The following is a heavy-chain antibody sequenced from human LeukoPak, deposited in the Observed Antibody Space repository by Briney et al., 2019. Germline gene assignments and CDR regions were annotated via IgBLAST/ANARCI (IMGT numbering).Heavy chain of an antibody. D-gene: IGHD2-2*01. V-gene: IGHV7-4-1*02. CDR2: INTNTGNP. Sequence: ASVKVSCKASGYTFTSYAMNWVRQAPGQGLEWMGWINTNTGNPTYAQGFTGRFVFSLDTSVSTAYLQISSLKAEDTAVYYCARDSVPAADYNWFDPWGQGTLVTVSS. CDR1: GYTFTSYA. CDR3: ARDSVPAADYNWFDP. J-gene: IGHJ5*02.